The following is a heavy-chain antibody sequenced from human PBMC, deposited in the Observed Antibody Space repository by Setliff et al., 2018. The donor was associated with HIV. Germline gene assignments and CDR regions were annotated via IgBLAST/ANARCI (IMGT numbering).Heavy chain of an antibody. J-gene: IGHJ4*02. CDR1: GGSISTNRDH. Sequence: PSETLSLTCNVSGGSISTNRDHWGWIRQPPGKGLEWIGSISYSGNTYYHPSLQSRVTISLDMSKNQFSLKVKSVTAADTAVYYCARDHHYFDRSGYYSYFYFDYWGQGMLVTVSS. D-gene: IGHD3-22*01. V-gene: IGHV4-39*07. CDR2: ISYSGNT. CDR3: ARDHHYFDRSGYYSYFYFDY.